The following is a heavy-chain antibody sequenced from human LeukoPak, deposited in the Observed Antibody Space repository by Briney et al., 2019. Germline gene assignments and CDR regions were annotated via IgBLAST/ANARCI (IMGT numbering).Heavy chain of an antibody. CDR2: INTDETIT. Sequence: GGSLRLSCAASGFTFSSYWMHWVRQAPGKGLVWVPRINTDETITTYADSVKGRFTISRDNAKNTLYLQMNSLRAEDTAVYYCARATYYYDSSGYRAVYYFDYWGQGTLVTVSS. V-gene: IGHV3-74*01. D-gene: IGHD3-22*01. CDR1: GFTFSSYW. CDR3: ARATYYYDSSGYRAVYYFDY. J-gene: IGHJ4*02.